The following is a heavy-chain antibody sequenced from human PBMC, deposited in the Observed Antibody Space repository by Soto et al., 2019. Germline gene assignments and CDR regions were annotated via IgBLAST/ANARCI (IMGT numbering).Heavy chain of an antibody. CDR3: AKALTVVRGLIYYGMDV. V-gene: IGHV3-23*01. CDR2: ITGSGGST. CDR1: GFTFSSYA. D-gene: IGHD3-10*01. Sequence: EVQLLESGGGLVQPGGSLRLSCAASGFTFSSYAMSWVRQSPGKGLTWVSVITGSGGSTYYADSVKGRVTISRDNSKNTLYLQMNSLRDEDTAVYYCAKALTVVRGLIYYGMDVWGQGTTVTVSS. J-gene: IGHJ6*02.